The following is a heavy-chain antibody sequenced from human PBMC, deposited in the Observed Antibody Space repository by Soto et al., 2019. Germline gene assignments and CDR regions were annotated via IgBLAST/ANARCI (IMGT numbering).Heavy chain of an antibody. CDR3: AKDPILTTPPSFDP. CDR1: GFSFSRYL. V-gene: IGHV3-23*01. CDR2: ISGRGDAT. Sequence: EVKLLESGGGLVQPGGSLRLSCAASGFSFSRYLMTWVRQTPGQGLEWVSSISGRGDATYYADSVKGRFTISRDNSKNTLFLQMNSLGADDKAVYYCAKDPILTTPPSFDPWGQGTLVTVSS. J-gene: IGHJ5*02. D-gene: IGHD3-9*01.